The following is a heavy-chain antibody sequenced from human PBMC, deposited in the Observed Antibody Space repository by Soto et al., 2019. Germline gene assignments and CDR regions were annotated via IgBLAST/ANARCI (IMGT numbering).Heavy chain of an antibody. D-gene: IGHD6-19*01. CDR3: PRDQSPSSGWPGMDV. CDR1: GGTFSSYA. V-gene: IGHV1-2*02. Sequence: ASVKVSCKASGGTFSSYAISGVRQAPGRGLEWMGWINPNSGGTNYAQKFQGRVTMTRDTSISTAYMELNRLRSDDTAVYYCPRDQSPSSGWPGMDVWGQGTTVTVSS. J-gene: IGHJ6*02. CDR2: INPNSGGT.